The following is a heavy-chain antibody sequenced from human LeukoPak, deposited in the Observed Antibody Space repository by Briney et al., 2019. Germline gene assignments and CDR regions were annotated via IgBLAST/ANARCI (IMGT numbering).Heavy chain of an antibody. CDR1: GGTFSSYA. J-gene: IGHJ4*02. CDR2: IIPILGIA. CDR3: AGSDILTGYTDGY. Sequence: SVKVSCKASGGTFSSYAISWVRQAPGQGLEWMGRIIPILGIANYAQKFQGRVTITADKSTSTAYMELSSLRSEDTAVYYCAGSDILTGYTDGYWGQGTLVAVSS. V-gene: IGHV1-69*04. D-gene: IGHD3-9*01.